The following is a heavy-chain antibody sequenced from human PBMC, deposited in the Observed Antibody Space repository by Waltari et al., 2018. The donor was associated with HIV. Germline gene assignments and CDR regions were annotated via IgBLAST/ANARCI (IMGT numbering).Heavy chain of an antibody. V-gene: IGHV3-7*01. D-gene: IGHD1-26*01. CDR2: IKQDGSEK. CDR1: GFTFSSYW. Sequence: EVHLVESGGGLVQPGGSLRLSCAASGFTFSSYWMSWVRQAPGKGREWVANIKQDGSEKYYVDSVKGRFTISRDNAENSLYLQMNSLRAEDTAVYYCATKPSGSPDYWGQGTLVTVSS. J-gene: IGHJ4*02. CDR3: ATKPSGSPDY.